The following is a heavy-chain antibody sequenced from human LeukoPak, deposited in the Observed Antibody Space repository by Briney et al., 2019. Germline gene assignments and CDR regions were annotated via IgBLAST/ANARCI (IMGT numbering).Heavy chain of an antibody. CDR3: ARIGSGDAFDI. J-gene: IGHJ3*02. V-gene: IGHV3-21*01. Sequence: GGSLRLSCAASGFTLSSDSMNWVRQAAGGGLEWVSSISSSSSYIYYADSGKGRFTISRDNAKNSLYLQMNSLRAEDTAVYYCARIGSGDAFDIWGQGTMVTVSS. CDR1: GFTLSSDS. CDR2: ISSSSSYI.